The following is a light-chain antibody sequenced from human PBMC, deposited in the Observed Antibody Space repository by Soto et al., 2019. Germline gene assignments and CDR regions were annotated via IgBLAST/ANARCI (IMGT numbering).Light chain of an antibody. CDR3: QQRSKWPKT. J-gene: IGKJ1*01. V-gene: IGKV3-11*01. CDR2: DAS. CDR1: QSVNSY. Sequence: EIVLTQSPATLSLSPGERATLSCRASQSVNSYLAWYQQKPGQAPRLLIYDASNRVTGIPARFSGSGSGTDFTLTISSLEPEDFAVYYCQQRSKWPKTFGQGTKVDIK.